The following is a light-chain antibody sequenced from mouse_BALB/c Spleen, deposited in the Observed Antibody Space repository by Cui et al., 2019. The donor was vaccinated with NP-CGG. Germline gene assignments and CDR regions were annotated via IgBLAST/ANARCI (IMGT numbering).Light chain of an antibody. V-gene: IGLV1*01. CDR1: IGAGTIRNY. CDR2: GTN. J-gene: IGLJ1*01. CDR3: ALWYTNHWV. Sequence: QAVVSQESALTTSPGETVTLTCRSSIGAGTIRNYANWVQEKPDHLFTGLIGGTNNRVPGVPARFSGSLIGDKAALTITGAQTEDEAIYFCALWYTNHWVFGGGTKLTVL.